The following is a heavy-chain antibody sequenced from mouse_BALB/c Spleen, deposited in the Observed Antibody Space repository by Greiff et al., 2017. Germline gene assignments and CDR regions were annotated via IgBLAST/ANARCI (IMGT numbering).Heavy chain of an antibody. CDR1: GFSLTSYG. Sequence: VKLMESGPGLVQPSQSLSITCTVSGFSLTSYGVHWVRQSPGKGLEWLGVIWSGGSTDYNAAFISRLSISKDISKSQVFFKMNSLQADDTAIYYCARKEGNDYAWFAYWGQGTLVTVSA. CDR3: ARKEGNDYAWFAY. D-gene: IGHD2-4*01. CDR2: IWSGGST. J-gene: IGHJ3*01. V-gene: IGHV2-4-1*01.